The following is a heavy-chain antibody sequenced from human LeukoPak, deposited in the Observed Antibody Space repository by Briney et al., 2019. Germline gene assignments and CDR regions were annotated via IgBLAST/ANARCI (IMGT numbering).Heavy chain of an antibody. CDR3: TTDLLNYYGSGSYYNAWWFDP. CDR1: GFTFSNAW. V-gene: IGHV3-15*01. J-gene: IGHJ5*02. Sequence: GGSLRLSCAASGFTFSNAWMSWVRQAPGKGLEWVGRIKSKTDGGTTDYAAPVKGRFTISRDDSKNTLYLQMNSLKTEDTAVYYCTTDLLNYYGSGSYYNAWWFDPWGQGTLVTVSS. D-gene: IGHD3-10*01. CDR2: IKSKTDGGTT.